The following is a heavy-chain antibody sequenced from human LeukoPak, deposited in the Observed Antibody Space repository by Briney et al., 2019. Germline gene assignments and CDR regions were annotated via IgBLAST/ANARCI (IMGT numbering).Heavy chain of an antibody. CDR2: ISWNSGSI. D-gene: IGHD1-26*01. CDR1: GFTFDDYA. J-gene: IGHJ4*02. V-gene: IGHV3-9*01. Sequence: PGGSLRLSWAASGFTFDDYAMHWVRQAPGKGLEWVSGISWNSGSIGYADSVKGRFTISRDNAKNSLYLQMNSLRAEDTALYYCAKDLYSGSYFGAVDYWGQGTLVTVSS. CDR3: AKDLYSGSYFGAVDY.